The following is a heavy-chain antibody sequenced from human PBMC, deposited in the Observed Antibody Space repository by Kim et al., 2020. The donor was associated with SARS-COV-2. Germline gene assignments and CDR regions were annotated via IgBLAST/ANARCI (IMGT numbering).Heavy chain of an antibody. CDR3: AKGKARWGTDMVTGGYSFYYGMDV. Sequence: GGSLRLSCAASGFTFSSYAMSWVRQAPGKGLEWVSAISGSGGSTYYADSVKGRFTISRDNSKNTLYLQMNSLRAEDTAVYYCAKGKARWGTDMVTGGYSFYYGMDVWGQGTTVTVSS. D-gene: IGHD5-18*01. J-gene: IGHJ6*02. CDR2: ISGSGGST. V-gene: IGHV3-23*01. CDR1: GFTFSSYA.